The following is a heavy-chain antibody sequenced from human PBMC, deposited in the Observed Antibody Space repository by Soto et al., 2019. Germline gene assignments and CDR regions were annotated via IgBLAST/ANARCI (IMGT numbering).Heavy chain of an antibody. CDR2: IGSDGDGI. Sequence: EVQLLESGGGLVQPGGSLRLSCAASGLTFSRFAMKWVRQAPGKGLEWVSVIGSDGDGIHYADSVKGRFTITRDNSRNRVNLQMNSLRAEDTAVYYCATYGQHLMDSWGQGTLVTVSS. CDR1: GLTFSRFA. D-gene: IGHD4-17*01. V-gene: IGHV3-23*01. CDR3: ATYGQHLMDS. J-gene: IGHJ4*02.